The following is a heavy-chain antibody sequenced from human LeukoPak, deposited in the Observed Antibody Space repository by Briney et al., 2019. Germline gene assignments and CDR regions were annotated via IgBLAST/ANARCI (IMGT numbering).Heavy chain of an antibody. CDR1: GYTFTGYY. V-gene: IGHV1-2*05. CDR3: VRDLRGGAVSGTDRFDP. Sequence: ASVKVSCKASGYTFTGYYMHWVRQAPGQGHEWMGRINPSSGGTEYAQNFQGRVTITRDTSITKDYMEMRRVRSDETDVYYCVRDLRGGAVSGTDRFDPWGQGTLVTVSS. CDR2: INPSSGGT. D-gene: IGHD6-19*01. J-gene: IGHJ5*02.